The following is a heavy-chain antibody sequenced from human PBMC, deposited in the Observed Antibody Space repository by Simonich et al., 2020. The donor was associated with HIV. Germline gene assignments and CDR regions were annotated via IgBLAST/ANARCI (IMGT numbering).Heavy chain of an antibody. CDR3: ARRTTAYYNFWSGYYFDY. CDR1: GGSFSGYY. Sequence: QVQLQQWGAGLLKPSETLSLTCAVYGGSFSGYYWSWIRQSPGKGLEWLGEINRSGSANYNPSLKSRVTIAVDTSKNQFSVKLSSVTVADTAVYYCARRTTAYYNFWSGYYFDYWGQGTQVTVSS. J-gene: IGHJ4*02. V-gene: IGHV4-34*01. CDR2: INRSGSA. D-gene: IGHD3-3*01.